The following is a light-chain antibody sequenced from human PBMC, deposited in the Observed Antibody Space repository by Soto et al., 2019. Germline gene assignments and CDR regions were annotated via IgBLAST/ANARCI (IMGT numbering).Light chain of an antibody. J-gene: IGKJ4*01. CDR1: QGISSY. V-gene: IGKV1-9*01. CDR2: DAS. Sequence: IQLTQSRSSLSASVGDSVTLTCLASQGISSYLGWYQQKPGKAPNLLIYDASTLHSGVPSRFSGGGSGTDFTLTISSLQPEDFATYYCQQVNVYPSTFGGGTKVDIK. CDR3: QQVNVYPST.